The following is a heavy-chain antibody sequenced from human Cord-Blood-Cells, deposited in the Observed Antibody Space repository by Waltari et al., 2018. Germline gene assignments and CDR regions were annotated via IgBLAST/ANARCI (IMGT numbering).Heavy chain of an antibody. J-gene: IGHJ5*02. CDR1: GGSISSSNW. CDR2: IYHSGST. D-gene: IGHD2-15*01. V-gene: IGHV4-4*02. Sequence: QVQLQESGPGLVKPSGTLSLTCAVSGGSISSSNWWSWVRQPPGKGLEWIGEIYHSGSTNYNPSLKSRVTISVDKSKNQFSLKLSSVTAADTAVYYCARGRDCSGGSCYSDWFDPWGQGTLVTVSS. CDR3: ARGRDCSGGSCYSDWFDP.